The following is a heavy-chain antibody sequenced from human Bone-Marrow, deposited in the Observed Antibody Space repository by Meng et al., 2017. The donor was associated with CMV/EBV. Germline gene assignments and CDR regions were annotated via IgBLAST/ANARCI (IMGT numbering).Heavy chain of an antibody. J-gene: IGHJ6*02. Sequence: SVKVSCKASGGTFSSYAISWVRQAPGQGLEWMGGIIPIFSTTNYAQKFQGRVTITTDESTSTAYMELSSLRSEDTAVYYCARGRRSITIFGVVIMHGMDVWGQGTTVTVSS. CDR1: GGTFSSYA. CDR2: IIPIFSTT. CDR3: ARGRRSITIFGVVIMHGMDV. D-gene: IGHD3-3*01. V-gene: IGHV1-69*05.